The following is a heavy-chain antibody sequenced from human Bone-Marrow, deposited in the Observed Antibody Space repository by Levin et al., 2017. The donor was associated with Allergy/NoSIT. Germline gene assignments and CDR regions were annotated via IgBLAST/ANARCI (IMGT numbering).Heavy chain of an antibody. V-gene: IGHV3-30*04. D-gene: IGHD5-12*01. CDR3: ARLTTLYSAYDHDY. CDR1: DFTLSTYV. CDR2: ISHDGSDE. J-gene: IGHJ4*02. Sequence: PGESLKISCVSSDFTLSTYVMHWVRQAPGKGLEWVAVISHDGSDESYADSVQGRFSISRDKSKNTLYLQMNSLRPEDSGIYYCARLTTLYSAYDHDYWGQGTLVTVSS.